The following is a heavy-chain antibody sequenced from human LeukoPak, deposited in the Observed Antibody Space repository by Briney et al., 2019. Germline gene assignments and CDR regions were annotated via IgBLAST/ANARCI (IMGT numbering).Heavy chain of an antibody. D-gene: IGHD3-10*01. Sequence: ASAKVSCEASGYTFINYGVNWLRQAPGQGLEWMGWINTYNGNTNHAHKFQGRVSMTTDTSTNTAYMELRSLSSDDTAIYYCARGASGTYYIADSHYYNVDVWGQGTTVTVS. V-gene: IGHV1-18*01. J-gene: IGHJ6*02. CDR2: INTYNGNT. CDR1: GYTFINYG. CDR3: ARGASGTYYIADSHYYNVDV.